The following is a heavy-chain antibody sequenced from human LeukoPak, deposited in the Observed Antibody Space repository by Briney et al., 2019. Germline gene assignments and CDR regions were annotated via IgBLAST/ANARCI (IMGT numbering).Heavy chain of an antibody. D-gene: IGHD2-15*01. J-gene: IGHJ5*02. V-gene: IGHV6-1*01. Sequence: SQTLSLPCAISGDSVSSNSAAWNWIRQSPSRGLEWLGRTYYRAKWYNDYAVSVKSRITINADTSENHFSLQLNSVTPDDTAVYYCAKSRGAIVDLWGQGTLVTVSS. CDR3: AKSRGAIVDL. CDR1: GDSVSSNSAA. CDR2: TYYRAKWYN.